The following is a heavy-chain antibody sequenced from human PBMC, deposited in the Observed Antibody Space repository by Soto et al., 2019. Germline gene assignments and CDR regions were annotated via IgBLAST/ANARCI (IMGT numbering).Heavy chain of an antibody. CDR2: ITETGGDT. V-gene: IGHV3-23*01. CDR1: GFTFSNFV. Sequence: GGSLRLSCATSGFTFSNFVMRWVRQTPGKGLDWVSTITETGGDTYYTDSVKGRITISRDNSKNTLYLQMSSLRAEDTALYYCTKASSDRHHMDVWGQGTTVTVSS. J-gene: IGHJ6*02. CDR3: TKASSDRHHMDV.